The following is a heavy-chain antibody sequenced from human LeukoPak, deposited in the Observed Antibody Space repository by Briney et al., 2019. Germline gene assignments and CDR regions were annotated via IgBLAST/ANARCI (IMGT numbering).Heavy chain of an antibody. V-gene: IGHV5-51*01. D-gene: IGHD2-8*01. J-gene: IGHJ4*02. CDR1: GYSFTSYW. Sequence: NPGESLKISCKGSGYSFTSYWIGWVRQLPGKGLEWMGIIYPGDSDTRYSPSFQGQVTISADKSISTAYLQWSSLKASDTAMYYCARSSGVYAIPYYFDYWGQGTLVTVSS. CDR2: IYPGDSDT. CDR3: ARSSGVYAIPYYFDY.